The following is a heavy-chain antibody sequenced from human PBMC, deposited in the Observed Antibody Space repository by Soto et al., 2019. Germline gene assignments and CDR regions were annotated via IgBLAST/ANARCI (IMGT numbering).Heavy chain of an antibody. CDR1: GLTFSNYW. Sequence: GGSLRLSCAASGLTFSNYWMHWVRQAPGKGLVWVSRASPDGTSTSYADSVKGRFTISRDNAKNTLYMQMNNLRAEDTAVYYCTRHGSGDYFLFDPWGQGTLVTVSS. CDR3: TRHGSGDYFLFDP. V-gene: IGHV3-74*01. J-gene: IGHJ5*02. CDR2: ASPDGTST. D-gene: IGHD4-17*01.